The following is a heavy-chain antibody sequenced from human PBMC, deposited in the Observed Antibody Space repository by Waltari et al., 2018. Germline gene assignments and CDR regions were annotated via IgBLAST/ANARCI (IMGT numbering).Heavy chain of an antibody. CDR2: INHSGGT. D-gene: IGHD6-13*01. V-gene: IGHV4-34*01. Sequence: QVQLQQWGAGLLKPSETLSLTCAVYGGSFSGYYCSWIRQPPGKGLEWIGEINHSGGTNNNASHKRRVIMSVDTSTTKLSLKLSSVTAADTAVYYCAGRAWKQQLGQDAFDFWGQGTMVTVSS. CDR1: GGSFSGYY. J-gene: IGHJ3*01. CDR3: AGRAWKQQLGQDAFDF.